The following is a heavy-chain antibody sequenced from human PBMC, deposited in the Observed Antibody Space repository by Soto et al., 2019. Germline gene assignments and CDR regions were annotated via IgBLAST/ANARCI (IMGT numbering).Heavy chain of an antibody. Sequence: QAQLVESGGGVVQPGTSLRLSCAASGFTISTHGMHWVRQAPGKGLEWLANIWYDGSNKFYAESVKGRFSISEDNSKNTLYLQMRSLRAEDTAVYYCAAATTWNFHFPYWGQGTEVTVSS. D-gene: IGHD1-7*01. CDR1: GFTISTHG. CDR2: IWYDGSNK. V-gene: IGHV3-33*03. CDR3: AAATTWNFHFPY. J-gene: IGHJ4*02.